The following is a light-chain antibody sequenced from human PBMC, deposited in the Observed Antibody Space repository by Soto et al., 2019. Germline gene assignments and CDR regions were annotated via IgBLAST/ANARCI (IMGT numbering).Light chain of an antibody. J-gene: IGKJ5*01. CDR2: AAS. CDR1: QFLSSY. V-gene: IGKV3-15*01. Sequence: EVVLTQSPVTLSLSPGEIASLYCSASQFLSSYLAWYQQIPGQPPRLLIHAASTLQSGVPSRFSGSGFGTEFTLTISSLQSEDSAIYYCQQYNHWPPITFGPGTRLEIK. CDR3: QQYNHWPPIT.